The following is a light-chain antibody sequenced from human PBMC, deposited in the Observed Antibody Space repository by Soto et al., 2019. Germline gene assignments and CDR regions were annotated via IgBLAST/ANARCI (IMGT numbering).Light chain of an antibody. CDR1: PSVSSN. Sequence: EIVMTQSPATLSVSPGERATLSCRASPSVSSNLAWYQQKPGQAPRLLIYGASTRATGIPARFSGSGSGTDFTLTTSRLEPEDFAVFYCPQYAVSPITFGQGTRLEIK. J-gene: IGKJ5*01. V-gene: IGKV3-15*01. CDR2: GAS. CDR3: PQYAVSPIT.